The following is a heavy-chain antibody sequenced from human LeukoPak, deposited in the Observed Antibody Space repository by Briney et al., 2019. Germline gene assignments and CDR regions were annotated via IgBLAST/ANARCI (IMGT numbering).Heavy chain of an antibody. Sequence: GASVKVSCKASGYTFTSYDINWVRQATGQGLEWMGWMNPNSGNTGYAQKFQGRVTMTRNTSISTAYMELSSLRSDDTAVYYCARDSGYYDSSGYYSAAEYFQHWGQGTLVTVSS. CDR2: MNPNSGNT. CDR3: ARDSGYYDSSGYYSAAEYFQH. V-gene: IGHV1-8*01. CDR1: GYTFTSYD. J-gene: IGHJ1*01. D-gene: IGHD3-22*01.